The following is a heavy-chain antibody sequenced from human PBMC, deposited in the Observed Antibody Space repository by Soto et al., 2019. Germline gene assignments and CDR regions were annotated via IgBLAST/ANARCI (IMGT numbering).Heavy chain of an antibody. D-gene: IGHD3-22*01. Sequence: GASVKVSCKASGGTFSSYAISWVRQAPGQGPEWMGGIIPIFGTANYAQKFQGRVTITADKSTSTAYMELSSLRSEDTAVYYCARGKDTYYYDSSGYLFDYWGQGTLVTVSS. CDR1: GGTFSSYA. CDR3: ARGKDTYYYDSSGYLFDY. J-gene: IGHJ4*02. V-gene: IGHV1-69*06. CDR2: IIPIFGTA.